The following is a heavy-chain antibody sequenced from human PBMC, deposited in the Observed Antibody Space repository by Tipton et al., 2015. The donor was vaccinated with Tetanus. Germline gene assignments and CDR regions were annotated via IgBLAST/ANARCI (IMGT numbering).Heavy chain of an antibody. V-gene: IGHV3-23*01. CDR1: GFTFSNYA. Sequence: SLRLSCAASGFTFSNYAMAWVRQAPGKGLEWVSGISVRGSHTYYADPVKGRFSISRDNSKNTVYLQMNSLRDEDTAVYYCAKDPASRGWFDRWGQGTLVTVSS. CDR3: AKDPASRGWFDR. CDR2: ISVRGSHT. J-gene: IGHJ5*02.